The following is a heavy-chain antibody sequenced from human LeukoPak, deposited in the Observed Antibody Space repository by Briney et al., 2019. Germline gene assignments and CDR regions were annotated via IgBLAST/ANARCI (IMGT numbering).Heavy chain of an antibody. CDR1: GGTFSSYA. CDR3: ARDAPLAYCGGDCYEAFDI. Sequence: SVKVSCKASGGTFSSYAISWARQAPGQGLEWMGRIIPIFGTANYAQKFQGRVTITADKSTSTAYMELSSLRSEDTAVYYCARDAPLAYCGGDCYEAFDIWGQGTMVTVSS. D-gene: IGHD2-21*02. V-gene: IGHV1-69*06. CDR2: IIPIFGTA. J-gene: IGHJ3*02.